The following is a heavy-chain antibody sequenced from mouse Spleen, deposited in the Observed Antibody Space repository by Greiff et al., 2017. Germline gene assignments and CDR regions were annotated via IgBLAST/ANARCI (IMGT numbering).Heavy chain of an antibody. CDR2: SRNKANDYTT. CDR1: GFTFSDFY. V-gene: IGHV7-1*01. CDR3: ARDAYYDYDGWYFDV. D-gene: IGHD2-4*01. J-gene: IGHJ1*03. Sequence: EVMLVESGGGLVQSGRSLRLSCATSGFTFSDFYMEWVRQAPGKGLEWIAASRNKANDYTTEYSASVKGRFIVSRDTSQSILYLQMNALRAEDTAIYYCARDAYYDYDGWYFDVWGTGTTVTVSS.